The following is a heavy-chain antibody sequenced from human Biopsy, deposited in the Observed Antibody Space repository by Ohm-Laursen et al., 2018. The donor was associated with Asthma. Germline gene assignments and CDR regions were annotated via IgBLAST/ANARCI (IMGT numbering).Heavy chain of an antibody. CDR1: GGTFGNYA. D-gene: IGHD6-13*01. CDR2: ISPVFGST. CDR3: ASPSSSREILYYYYNMDI. V-gene: IGHV1-69*06. Sequence: SVNVSCKASGGTFGNYAISWVRQAPGLGLEWMGGISPVFGSTNIAQKFQGRVTISADIFTKTAYLQVSSLRSDDPAVYYCASPSSSREILYYYYNMDIWGQGTPVTV. J-gene: IGHJ6*02.